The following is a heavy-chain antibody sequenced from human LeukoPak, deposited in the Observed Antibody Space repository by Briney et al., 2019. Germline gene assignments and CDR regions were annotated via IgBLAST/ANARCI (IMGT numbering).Heavy chain of an antibody. J-gene: IGHJ5*02. Sequence: GESLKISCKGSGYSFTSYWISWVRQMPGKGLEWMGIIYPGDSDTRYSPSFQGQVTISADKSISTAYLQWSSLKASDTAMYYCARQDLIAAAGQYNWFDPWGQGTLVTASS. V-gene: IGHV5-51*01. CDR1: GYSFTSYW. CDR3: ARQDLIAAAGQYNWFDP. CDR2: IYPGDSDT. D-gene: IGHD6-13*01.